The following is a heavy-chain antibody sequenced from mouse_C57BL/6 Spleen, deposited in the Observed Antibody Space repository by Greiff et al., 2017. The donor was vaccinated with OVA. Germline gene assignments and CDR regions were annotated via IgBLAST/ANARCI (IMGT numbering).Heavy chain of an antibody. V-gene: IGHV1-64*01. J-gene: IGHJ3*01. D-gene: IGHD2-14*01. CDR1: GYTFTSYW. CDR2: IHPNSSST. Sequence: QVQLQQPGAELVKPGASVKLSCTASGYTFTSYWMHWVKQRPGQGLEWIGMIHPNSSSTNYNEKFKSKATLTVAKSTSTAYMQLSSLTSEDSAIYYCASPTLGSVSTWFAYWGQGTLVTVSA. CDR3: ASPTLGSVSTWFAY.